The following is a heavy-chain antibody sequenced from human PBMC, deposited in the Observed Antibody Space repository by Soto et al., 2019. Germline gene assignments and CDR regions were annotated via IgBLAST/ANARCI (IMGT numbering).Heavy chain of an antibody. Sequence: EVQLVESGGGLVQPGGSLRLSCVASGFTFSLYWMNWVRQAPGKGLEWVANIKPDGSAGYYVDSVKGRFTISRDNAKKSLYLQMNSLRVEDTAVYYCVREGRLLGTWDYWGLGTLVTVSS. J-gene: IGHJ4*02. CDR1: GFTFSLYW. CDR2: IKPDGSAG. D-gene: IGHD3-16*01. V-gene: IGHV3-7*01. CDR3: VREGRLLGTWDY.